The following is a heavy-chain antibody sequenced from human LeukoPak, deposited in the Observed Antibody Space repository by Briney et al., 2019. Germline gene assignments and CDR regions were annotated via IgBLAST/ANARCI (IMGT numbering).Heavy chain of an antibody. CDR2: MNPNSGNT. Sequence: ASVKVSCKASGYTFTSYDINWVRQATGQGLEWMGWMNPNSGNTGYAQKFQGRVTMTRNTSISTAYMELSSLRSEDTAVYYCVRGLAVAGTRYYYYMDVWGKGTTVTISS. V-gene: IGHV1-8*01. CDR3: VRGLAVAGTRYYYYMDV. J-gene: IGHJ6*03. D-gene: IGHD6-19*01. CDR1: GYTFTSYD.